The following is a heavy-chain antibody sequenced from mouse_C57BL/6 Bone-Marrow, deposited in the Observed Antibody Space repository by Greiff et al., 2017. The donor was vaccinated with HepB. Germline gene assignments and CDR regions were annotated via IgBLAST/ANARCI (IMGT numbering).Heavy chain of an antibody. D-gene: IGHD1-1*01. CDR1: GYTFTSYW. V-gene: IGHV1-5*01. J-gene: IGHJ4*01. CDR3: TRDSNYYGSRYAMDY. CDR2: IYPGNSDT. Sequence: EVQLQQSGTVLARPGASVKMSCKTSGYTFTSYWMHWVKQRPGQGLEWIGAIYPGNSDTSYNQKFKGKAKLTAVTSASTAYMELSSLTNEDSAVYYCTRDSNYYGSRYAMDYWGQGTSVTVSS.